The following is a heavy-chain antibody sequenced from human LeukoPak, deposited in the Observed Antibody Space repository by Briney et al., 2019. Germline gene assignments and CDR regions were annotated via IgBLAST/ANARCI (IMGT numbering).Heavy chain of an antibody. V-gene: IGHV1-8*01. Sequence: ASVKVSCKASGYTFTSYDINSVRQATGQGLEWMGWMNPNSGNTGYAQKFQGRVTMTRNTSISTAYMELSSLRSEDTAVYYCARSPGRLGELSPWGQGTLVTVSS. CDR2: MNPNSGNT. CDR3: ARSPGRLGELSP. D-gene: IGHD3-16*02. CDR1: GYTFTSYD. J-gene: IGHJ5*02.